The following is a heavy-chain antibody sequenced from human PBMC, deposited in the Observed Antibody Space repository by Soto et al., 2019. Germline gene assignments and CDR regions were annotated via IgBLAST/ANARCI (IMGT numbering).Heavy chain of an antibody. CDR1: GYTFTGYY. Sequence: ASVKVSCKASGYTFTGYYMHWVRQAPGQGLEWMGWINPNSGGTNYAQKFQGRVTMTRDTSISTAYMELSRLRSDDTAVYYCARLLTYYDDSSGYYLIDYWGQRSLVTVSS. D-gene: IGHD3-22*01. CDR3: ARLLTYYDDSSGYYLIDY. J-gene: IGHJ4*02. CDR2: INPNSGGT. V-gene: IGHV1-2*02.